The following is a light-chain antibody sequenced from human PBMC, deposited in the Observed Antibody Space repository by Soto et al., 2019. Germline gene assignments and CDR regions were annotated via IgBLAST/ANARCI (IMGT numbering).Light chain of an antibody. J-gene: IGLJ1*01. CDR2: EVS. CDR1: SSDIGAYNY. CDR3: SSYTSSSTPYV. Sequence: QSALTQPPSASGSPGQSVTISCTGTSSDIGAYNYVSWFQQHPGEAPKLMIYEVSNRPSGVSNRFSGSKSGNTASLTISGLQAEDEADYYCSSYTSSSTPYVFGTGTKVTVL. V-gene: IGLV2-14*01.